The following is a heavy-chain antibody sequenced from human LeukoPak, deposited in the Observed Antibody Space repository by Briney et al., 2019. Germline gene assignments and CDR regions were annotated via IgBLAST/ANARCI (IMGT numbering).Heavy chain of an antibody. D-gene: IGHD6-13*01. CDR3: ARGRSLGYFDS. CDR2: IYSADTT. J-gene: IGHJ4*02. CDR1: GFTFSSYS. Sequence: GGSLRLSCAASGFTFSSYSMNWVRQAPGKGLEWVSVIYSADTTYYADSVKGRFTISRDNSKNTLHLQMNSLRAEDTAVYYCARGRSLGYFDSWGQGTLVTVSS. V-gene: IGHV3-53*01.